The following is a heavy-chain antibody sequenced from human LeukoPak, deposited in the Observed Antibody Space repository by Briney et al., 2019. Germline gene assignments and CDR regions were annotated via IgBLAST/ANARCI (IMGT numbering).Heavy chain of an antibody. J-gene: IGHJ5*02. CDR1: GGSISSYY. D-gene: IGHD3-9*01. CDR3: ARGPGMILTGPYNWFDP. V-gene: IGHV4-59*01. CDR2: IYYSGST. Sequence: PSETLSLTCTVSGGSISSYYWSWIRQPPGKGLEWIGYIYYSGSTNYNPSLKSRVTISVDTSKNQFSLKLSSVTAADTAVYYCARGPGMILTGPYNWFDPWGQGTLVTVSS.